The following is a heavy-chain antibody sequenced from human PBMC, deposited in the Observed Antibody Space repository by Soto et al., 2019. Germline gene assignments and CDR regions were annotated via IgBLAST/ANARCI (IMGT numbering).Heavy chain of an antibody. CDR1: GDSINSSNW. Sequence: QVQLLESGPRLVKPSGTLSLTCAVSGDSINSSNWWSWVRQSPGKGLEWIGEIYHSGTTNYKPSLKRRVTISIDKSKNQFSLKVNSVTAADTAFYYCARRMYYSDSGNYDAVDIWGQWTLVTVSS. CDR2: IYHSGTT. D-gene: IGHD3-10*01. V-gene: IGHV4-4*02. J-gene: IGHJ3*02. CDR3: ARRMYYSDSGNYDAVDI.